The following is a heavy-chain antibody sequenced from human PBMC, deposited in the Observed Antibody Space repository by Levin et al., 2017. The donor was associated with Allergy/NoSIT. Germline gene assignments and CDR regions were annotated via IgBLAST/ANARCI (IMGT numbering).Heavy chain of an antibody. D-gene: IGHD2-15*01. J-gene: IGHJ4*02. CDR3: AKGGRKDDYFDY. CDR2: ISGSGGST. V-gene: IGHV3-23*01. Sequence: GESLKISCAASGFTFSSYAMSWVRQAPGKGLEWVSAISGSGGSTYYADSVKGRFTISRDNSKNTLYLQMNSLRAEDTAVYYCAKGGRKDDYFDYWGQGTLVTVSS. CDR1: GFTFSSYA.